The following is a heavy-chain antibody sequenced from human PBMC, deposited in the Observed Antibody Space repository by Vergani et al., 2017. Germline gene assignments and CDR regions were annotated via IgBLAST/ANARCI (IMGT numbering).Heavy chain of an antibody. Sequence: EVQLVQSGAEVKKPGESLKISCQGSGYSITNYWIAWVRQRPGKGLEWMGIIYAGDSDVRYSPSFQGQVTMSVDKSLSTAYLQWSSLKASDTAMYYCARHVNSIPVTTIWFDPWGQGTLVTVSS. D-gene: IGHD4-17*01. CDR1: GYSITNYW. CDR2: IYAGDSDV. CDR3: ARHVNSIPVTTIWFDP. J-gene: IGHJ5*02. V-gene: IGHV5-51*01.